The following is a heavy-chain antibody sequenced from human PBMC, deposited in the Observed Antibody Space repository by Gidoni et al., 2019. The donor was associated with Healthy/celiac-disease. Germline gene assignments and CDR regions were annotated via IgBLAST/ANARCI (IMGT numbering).Heavy chain of an antibody. J-gene: IGHJ4*02. CDR1: GFTFSSYG. V-gene: IGHV3-33*01. CDR2: IWYDGSNK. Sequence: QVQLVESGGGVVQPGRSLRLSCAASGFTFSSYGMHWVRQAPGKGLEWVAVIWYDGSNKYYADSVKGRFTISRDNSKNTLYLQMNSLRAEDTAVYYCARDTVGKEGGFDYWGQGTLVTVSS. D-gene: IGHD4-4*01. CDR3: ARDTVGKEGGFDY.